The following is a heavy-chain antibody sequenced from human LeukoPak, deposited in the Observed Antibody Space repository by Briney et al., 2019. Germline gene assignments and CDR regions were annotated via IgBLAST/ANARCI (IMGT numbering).Heavy chain of an antibody. CDR1: GFTFSSYA. V-gene: IGHV3-23*01. D-gene: IGHD1-26*01. J-gene: IGHJ4*02. CDR2: ISGSGGST. CDR3: AKLLVEWELLPDFDY. Sequence: GGSLRLSCAASGFTFSSYAMSWVRQAPGKGLEWVSAISGSGGSTYYADSVKGRSTISRDNSKNTLYLQMNSLRAEDTAVYYCAKLLVEWELLPDFDYWGQGTLVTVSS.